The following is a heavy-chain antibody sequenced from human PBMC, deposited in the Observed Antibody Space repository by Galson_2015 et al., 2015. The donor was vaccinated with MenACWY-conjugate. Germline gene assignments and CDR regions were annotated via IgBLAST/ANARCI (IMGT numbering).Heavy chain of an antibody. V-gene: IGHV3-74*01. Sequence: SLRLSCAASGFTISKFWMHWVRQVPGKGLVWVSRINSDGSSKGYSDSVKGRFTISRDNAKNALYLQMNSLRAEDTAVYYCVSRSRSGSLLEADYWGQGTLVTVSS. CDR2: INSDGSSK. D-gene: IGHD1-26*01. CDR3: VSRSRSGSLLEADY. CDR1: GFTISKFW. J-gene: IGHJ4*02.